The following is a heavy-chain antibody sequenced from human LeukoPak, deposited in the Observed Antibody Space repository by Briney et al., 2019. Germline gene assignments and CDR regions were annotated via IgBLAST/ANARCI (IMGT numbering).Heavy chain of an antibody. D-gene: IGHD1-26*01. Sequence: PGGSLRLSCAASGFTFSSYAMSWVRQAPGKGLEWVSAISGSGGSTYYADSVKGRFTISRDNAKNSLYLQMNSLRAEDTAVYYCARDLEWELLTFDYWGQGTLVTVSS. CDR1: GFTFSSYA. V-gene: IGHV3-23*01. CDR2: ISGSGGST. CDR3: ARDLEWELLTFDY. J-gene: IGHJ4*02.